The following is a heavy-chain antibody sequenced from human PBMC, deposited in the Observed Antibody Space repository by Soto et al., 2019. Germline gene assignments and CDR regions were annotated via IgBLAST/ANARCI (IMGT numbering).Heavy chain of an antibody. D-gene: IGHD4-17*01. J-gene: IGHJ5*02. V-gene: IGHV2-5*02. CDR1: GFSLRTSGGG. CDR3: AHRSTVTNSHLNWFDP. Sequence: SGPTLGNPKQTLRLAWTFSGFSLRTSGGGVGWIRQPPGKALEWLAIIYWDDDKRYSPSLKSRLTITKDTSKNQVVLTMTNMDPVDTATFYCAHRSTVTNSHLNWFDPWGQGTLVTVSS. CDR2: IYWDDDK.